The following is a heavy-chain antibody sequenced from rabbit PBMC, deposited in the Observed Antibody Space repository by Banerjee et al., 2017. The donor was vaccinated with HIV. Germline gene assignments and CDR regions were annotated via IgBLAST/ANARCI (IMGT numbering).Heavy chain of an antibody. D-gene: IGHD6-1*01. CDR2: IYAGSGGGT. Sequence: EESGGDLVKPEGSLTLTCTASGFSFSSSYWICWVRQAPGKGLECIACIYAGSGGGTYYATWAKGRFTVSKSSSTTVTLQMTSLTAADTATYFCASVPHATGYGYAFNLWGPGTLVTVS. CDR1: GFSFSSSYW. J-gene: IGHJ4*01. CDR3: ASVPHATGYGYAFNL. V-gene: IGHV1S45*01.